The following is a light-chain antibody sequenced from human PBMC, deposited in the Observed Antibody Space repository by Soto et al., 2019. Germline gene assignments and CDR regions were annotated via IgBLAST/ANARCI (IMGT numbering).Light chain of an antibody. J-gene: IGLJ1*01. CDR1: SSDVGGYNY. CDR2: AVS. CDR3: SSYTRSSPLDYV. Sequence: QSALTQPASVSGSPGQSITISCTGTSSDVGGYNYVSWYQHHPGKAPKLMIYAVSNRPSGISNRFSGSKSGNTASLTISGLQAADEDDYYSSSYTRSSPLDYVFGTGTKLTVL. V-gene: IGLV2-14*03.